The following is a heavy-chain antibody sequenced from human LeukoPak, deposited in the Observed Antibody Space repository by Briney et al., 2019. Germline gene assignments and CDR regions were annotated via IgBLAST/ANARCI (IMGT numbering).Heavy chain of an antibody. J-gene: IGHJ4*02. Sequence: ASVKVSCKASGYTFTSYGISWVRQAPGQGLEWVGWISGYNGDTNYAQKLQGRVTMTTDTSTSTVYMELRSLRSDDTAVYFCARLAVAGHFDHWGQGTLVTVSS. D-gene: IGHD6-19*01. CDR1: GYTFTSYG. CDR2: ISGYNGDT. V-gene: IGHV1-18*01. CDR3: ARLAVAGHFDH.